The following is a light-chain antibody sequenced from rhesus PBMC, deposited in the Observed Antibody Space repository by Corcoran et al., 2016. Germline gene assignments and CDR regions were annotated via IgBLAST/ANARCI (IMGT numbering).Light chain of an antibody. CDR1: QDISTF. J-gene: IGKJ3*01. Sequence: DIQMTQSPSSLSASVGDRITITCRASQDISTFLSWYQQRPEKPPNHLIYTASILKRGVPSRFSGSGSGTYFTLTINSLQPEDSTTYYCLQTYTTPFTVGPGTKLDIK. CDR3: LQTYTTPFT. CDR2: TAS. V-gene: IGKV1-36*02.